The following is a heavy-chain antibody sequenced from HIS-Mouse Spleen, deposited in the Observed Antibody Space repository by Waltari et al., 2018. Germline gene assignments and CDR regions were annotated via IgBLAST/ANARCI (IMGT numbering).Heavy chain of an antibody. CDR2: ISYDGSNK. Sequence: QVQLVESGGGVVQPGRSLRLSCAASGFTFSSYGMHWVRQAPGKGLEWVAVISYDGSNKYYADSVKGRFTISRDNSKNTLYLQMNSLRAEDTAVYYCAKGMTTVTLYYFDYWGQGTLVTVSS. V-gene: IGHV3-30*18. J-gene: IGHJ4*02. CDR3: AKGMTTVTLYYFDY. D-gene: IGHD4-17*01. CDR1: GFTFSSYG.